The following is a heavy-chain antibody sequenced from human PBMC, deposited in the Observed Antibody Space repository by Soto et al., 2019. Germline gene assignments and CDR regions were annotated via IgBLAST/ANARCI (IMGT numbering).Heavy chain of an antibody. CDR3: ARSFYGSGTYGMDV. V-gene: IGHV3-21*01. J-gene: IGHJ6*02. D-gene: IGHD3-10*01. CDR2: ISSSSSYI. CDR1: GFTFSSYS. Sequence: EVQLVESGGGLVKPGGSLRLSCAASGFTFSSYSMNWVRQAPGKGLEWVSSISSSSSYIYYADSVKGRFTISRDNAKNSLYLQMNSLRAEDTAVYYCARSFYGSGTYGMDVWGQGTTVTVSS.